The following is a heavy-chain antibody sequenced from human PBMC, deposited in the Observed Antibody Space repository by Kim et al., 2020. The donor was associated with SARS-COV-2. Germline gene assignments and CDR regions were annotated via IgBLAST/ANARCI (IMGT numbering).Heavy chain of an antibody. CDR2: IYYSGST. D-gene: IGHD3-16*02. V-gene: IGHV4-39*01. J-gene: IGHJ4*02. CDR1: GGSISSSSYY. Sequence: SETLSLTCTVSGGSISSSSYYWGWIRQPPGKGLEWIGSIYYSGSTYYNPSLKSRVTISVDTSKNQFSLKLSSVTAADTAVYYCARQSSVWGSYRYFDYWGQGTLVTVSS. CDR3: ARQSSVWGSYRYFDY.